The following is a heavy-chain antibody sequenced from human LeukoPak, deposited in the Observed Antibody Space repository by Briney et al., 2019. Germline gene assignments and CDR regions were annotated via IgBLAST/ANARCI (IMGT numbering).Heavy chain of an antibody. D-gene: IGHD6-19*01. V-gene: IGHV4-39*02. CDR1: GGSVSSTSVY. CDR3: ARAVAGTSIHFDY. Sequence: SETLSLTCTVSGGSVSSTSVYWGWIRQSPGKGLEWIGSVYYSGTTYYNPSLESRVTISVDTSKNQFSLRLRSMTAADTAVYYCARAVAGTSIHFDYWGQGTLVTVSS. CDR2: VYYSGTT. J-gene: IGHJ4*02.